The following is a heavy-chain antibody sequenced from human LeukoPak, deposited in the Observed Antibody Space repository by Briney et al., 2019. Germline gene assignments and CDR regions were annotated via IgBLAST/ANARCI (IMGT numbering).Heavy chain of an antibody. J-gene: IGHJ4*02. Sequence: GGSLRLSCAASGFTFSSYWMSWVRQAPGKGLEWVANIKQDGSEKYYVDSVKGRFTISRDNAKNSLYLQMNSLRAEDTAVYYCARDYAVAAAGTGYWGQGTLVTVPS. D-gene: IGHD6-13*01. CDR3: ARDYAVAAAGTGY. V-gene: IGHV3-7*01. CDR2: IKQDGSEK. CDR1: GFTFSSYW.